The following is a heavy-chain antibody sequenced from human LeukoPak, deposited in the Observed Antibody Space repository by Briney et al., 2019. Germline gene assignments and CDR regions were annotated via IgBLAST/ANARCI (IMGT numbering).Heavy chain of an antibody. CDR1: GGSISSYY. J-gene: IGHJ4*02. Sequence: PSETLSLTCTVSGGSISSYYWSWIRQPPGKGLEWIGYIYYSGSTNYNPSLKSRVTISVDTSKNQFSLKLSSVTAADTAVYYCARHQWELPDYWGQGTLVTVSS. CDR2: IYYSGST. V-gene: IGHV4-59*08. D-gene: IGHD1-26*01. CDR3: ARHQWELPDY.